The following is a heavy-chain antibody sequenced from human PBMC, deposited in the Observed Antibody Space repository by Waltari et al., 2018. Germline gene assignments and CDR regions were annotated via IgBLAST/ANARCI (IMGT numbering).Heavy chain of an antibody. V-gene: IGHV1-18*04. Sequence: QVQLEQSGAEVKKPGAAVKVSCKASGYTFTRYGISWVRQAPGKGLEWMGWIRSYNGDTNYAQKLQGRVTMTTDTSTSTAYMELRSLRSDDTAVFYCARDLYYYDSSGNWDDAFDIWGQGTMVIVSS. CDR1: GYTFTRYG. J-gene: IGHJ3*02. CDR2: IRSYNGDT. CDR3: ARDLYYYDSSGNWDDAFDI. D-gene: IGHD3-22*01.